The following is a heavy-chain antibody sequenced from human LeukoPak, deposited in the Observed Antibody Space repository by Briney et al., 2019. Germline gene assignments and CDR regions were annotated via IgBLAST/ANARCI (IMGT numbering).Heavy chain of an antibody. Sequence: GGSLRLSCAASGFTFSSYWMSCVRQAPGKGLEWVANIKQDGSEKYYVDTVKGRFTISRDNAKNSLYLQMNSLRAEDTAVYYCARDRLNGFDFDYWGQGTLVTVSS. D-gene: IGHD2-2*03. CDR2: IKQDGSEK. CDR3: ARDRLNGFDFDY. V-gene: IGHV3-7*01. J-gene: IGHJ4*02. CDR1: GFTFSSYW.